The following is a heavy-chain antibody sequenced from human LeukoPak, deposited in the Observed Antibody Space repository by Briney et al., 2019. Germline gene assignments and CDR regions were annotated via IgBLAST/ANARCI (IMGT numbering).Heavy chain of an antibody. Sequence: PGGSLRLSCAHSGFTFCTNAMSWVRQTPGKGLEWVAAISGSNPGTYHASSVRGRFTISRDNSKNTLHLQMNGLRAEDATIYYCAKASVGECSGAFSYHVVSWGQGTLVTVSS. CDR1: GFTFCTNA. CDR3: AKASVGECSGAFSYHVVS. V-gene: IGHV3-23*01. CDR2: ISGSNPGT. D-gene: IGHD2-15*01. J-gene: IGHJ4*02.